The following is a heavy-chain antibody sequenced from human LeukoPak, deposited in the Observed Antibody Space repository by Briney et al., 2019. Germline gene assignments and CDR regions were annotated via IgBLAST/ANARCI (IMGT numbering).Heavy chain of an antibody. CDR2: INPNRGST. D-gene: IGHD3-22*01. Sequence: GASVKVSCKASGYTFTSYYMYWVRQAPGQGLEWMGIINPNRGSTSYAQKFQGRVTMTRDMSTSTVYMELSSLRSEDTAVYYCATGGHVRVYDSSAYYGHYWGQGTLVTVSS. CDR3: ATGGHVRVYDSSAYYGHY. V-gene: IGHV1-46*01. J-gene: IGHJ4*02. CDR1: GYTFTSYY.